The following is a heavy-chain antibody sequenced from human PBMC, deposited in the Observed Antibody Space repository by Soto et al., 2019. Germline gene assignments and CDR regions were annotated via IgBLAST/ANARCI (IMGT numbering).Heavy chain of an antibody. CDR2: IFHNGNT. Sequence: HLQLQESGSGLVRPSETLSLTCAVSGGSMNRGDCAWNWIRQSLGKGLEWIGCIFHNGNTQYNPSLKSPRFIAVDRSQNQFSLKLTSVTAADTAVYYCARDSYDSSTGGVNDGFAIWGQGTMVTVSS. V-gene: IGHV4-30-2*06. D-gene: IGHD3-22*01. J-gene: IGHJ3*02. CDR1: GGSMNRGDCA. CDR3: ARDSYDSSTGGVNDGFAI.